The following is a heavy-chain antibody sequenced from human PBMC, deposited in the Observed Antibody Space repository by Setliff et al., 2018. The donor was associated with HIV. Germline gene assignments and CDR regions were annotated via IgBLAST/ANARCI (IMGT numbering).Heavy chain of an antibody. Sequence: SETLSLTCTVSGGSISSHYWSWIRQPPGKGLEWIGYIYNSRSTNYHPSLKSRLTISVDTSKNQFSLKLSSVTAADTAVYYCARRGVMITFGGVYFDYWGQGTLVTVSS. D-gene: IGHD3-16*01. J-gene: IGHJ4*02. CDR2: IYNSRST. CDR3: ARRGVMITFGGVYFDY. CDR1: GGSISSHY. V-gene: IGHV4-59*11.